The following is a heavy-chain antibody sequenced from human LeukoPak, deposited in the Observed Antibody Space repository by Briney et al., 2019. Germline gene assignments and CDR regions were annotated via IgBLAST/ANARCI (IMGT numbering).Heavy chain of an antibody. Sequence: SVKVSCKASGYTFTNYDVNWVRQAPGQGLEWMGGIIPIFGTANYAQKFQGRVTITADESTSTAYMELSSLRSEDTAVYYCAREAGIVGAFCCWGQGTLVTVSS. CDR2: IIPIFGTA. V-gene: IGHV1-69*13. D-gene: IGHD1-26*01. J-gene: IGHJ4*02. CDR1: GYTFTNYD. CDR3: AREAGIVGAFCC.